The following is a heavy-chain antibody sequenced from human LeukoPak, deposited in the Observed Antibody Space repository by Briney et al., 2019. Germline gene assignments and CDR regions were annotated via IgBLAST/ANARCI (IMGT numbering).Heavy chain of an antibody. CDR2: IYYSGST. J-gene: IGHJ3*02. V-gene: IGHV4-31*03. CDR3: ARGWSTGQIAAAGSDDAFDI. CDR1: GGSISSGGYY. Sequence: SETLSLTCTVSGGSISSGGYYWSWIRQHPGKGLEWIGYIYYSGSTYYNPSLKSRVTISVDTSKNQCSLKLSSVTAADTAVYYCARGWSTGQIAAAGSDDAFDIWGQGTMVTVSS. D-gene: IGHD6-13*01.